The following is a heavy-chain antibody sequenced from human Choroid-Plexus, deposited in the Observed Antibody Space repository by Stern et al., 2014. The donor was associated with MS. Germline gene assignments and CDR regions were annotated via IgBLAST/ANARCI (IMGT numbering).Heavy chain of an antibody. D-gene: IGHD2/OR15-2a*01. V-gene: IGHV3-30*18. CDR2: VSYDGSNK. CDR1: GFTFGSCA. Sequence: QLVQSGGGVVQPGRPLRLSCVASGFTFGSCAMHWVRQAPGKGLEWVAGVSYDGSNKYYADSVKGRFTISRDNSQNTLYMQMSSLRPEDTAGYYCAKDRQYLTYFFDHWGQGSLVTVSS. CDR3: AKDRQYLTYFFDH. J-gene: IGHJ5*02.